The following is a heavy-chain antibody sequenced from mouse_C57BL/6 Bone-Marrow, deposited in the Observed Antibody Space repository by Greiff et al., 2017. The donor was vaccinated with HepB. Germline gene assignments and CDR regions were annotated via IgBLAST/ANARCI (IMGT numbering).Heavy chain of an antibody. J-gene: IGHJ4*01. Sequence: EVQLVESGEGLVKPGGSLKLSCAASGFTFSSYAMSWVRQTPEKRLEWVAYISSGGDYIYYADTVKGRFTISRDNARNTLYLQMSSLKSEDTAMYYCTRDRGVVDYYYAMDYWGQGTSVTVSS. CDR2: ISSGGDYI. D-gene: IGHD1-1*01. CDR1: GFTFSSYA. V-gene: IGHV5-9-1*02. CDR3: TRDRGVVDYYYAMDY.